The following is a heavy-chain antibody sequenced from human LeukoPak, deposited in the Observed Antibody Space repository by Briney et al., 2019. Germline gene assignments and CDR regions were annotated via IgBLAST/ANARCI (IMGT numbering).Heavy chain of an antibody. D-gene: IGHD1-26*01. J-gene: IGHJ4*02. Sequence: PSETLSLTCTVSGDSIINYYWSWIRQPPGKGLEWIGYIYTSGSTKYNPSLRSRVTISGDTSKNQFSLRLSSVTAADTALYYCAEHYSGAYSPFDYWGQGTLVAVSS. V-gene: IGHV4-4*09. CDR3: AEHYSGAYSPFDY. CDR2: IYTSGST. CDR1: GDSIINYY.